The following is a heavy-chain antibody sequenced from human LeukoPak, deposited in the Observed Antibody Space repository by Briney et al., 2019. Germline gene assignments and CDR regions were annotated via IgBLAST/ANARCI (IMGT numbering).Heavy chain of an antibody. CDR1: GGSFSGYY. J-gene: IGHJ4*02. Sequence: SSETLSLTCAVYGGSFSGYYWSWIRQPPGKGLEWIGEINHSGSTNYNPSLKSRVTISVGTSKNQFSLKLSSVTAADTAVYYCASQKFWSGSRTPFDYWGQGTLVTVSS. V-gene: IGHV4-34*01. CDR2: INHSGST. D-gene: IGHD3-3*01. CDR3: ASQKFWSGSRTPFDY.